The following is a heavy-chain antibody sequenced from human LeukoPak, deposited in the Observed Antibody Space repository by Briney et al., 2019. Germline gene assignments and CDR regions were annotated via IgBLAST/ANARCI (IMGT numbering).Heavy chain of an antibody. D-gene: IGHD7-27*01. CDR3: ARDTLGAAFDI. J-gene: IGHJ3*02. CDR2: IYHSGST. V-gene: IGHV4-30-2*01. Sequence: SQTLSLTCTVSGGSISSGGYYWSWIRQPPGKGLEWIGYIYHSGSTYYNPSLKSRVTISVDRSKNQFSLKLSSVTAADTAVYYCARDTLGAAFDISGQGTMVTVSS. CDR1: GGSISSGGYY.